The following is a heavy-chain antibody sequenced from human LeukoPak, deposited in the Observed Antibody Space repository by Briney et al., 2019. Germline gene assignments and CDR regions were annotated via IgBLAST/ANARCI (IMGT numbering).Heavy chain of an antibody. CDR3: ARAVEDYDCWSGYWY. Sequence: SVNVSCKASVGTFSSYAISWVGQAPGQGLEWMGRIIPILGIANYAQKFQGRVTITADKSTSTAYMELSSLRSEDTAVYYCARAVEDYDCWSGYWYWGQGTLVTVSS. J-gene: IGHJ4*02. CDR1: VGTFSSYA. V-gene: IGHV1-69*04. CDR2: IIPILGIA. D-gene: IGHD3-3*01.